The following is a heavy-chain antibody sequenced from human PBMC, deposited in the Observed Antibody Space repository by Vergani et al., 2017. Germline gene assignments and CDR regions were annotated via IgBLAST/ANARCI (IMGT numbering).Heavy chain of an antibody. CDR3: ANLLYYDYVLGSYRDAFDI. V-gene: IGHV3-9*03. CDR2: ISWNSGSI. Sequence: EVQLVESGGGLVQPGRSLRLSCAASGFTFDDYAMHWVRQAPGKGLEWVSGISWNSGSIGYADSVKGRFTISRDNAKNSLYLQMNSLRAEDMAVYYCANLLYYDYVLGSYRDAFDIWGQGTMVTVSS. J-gene: IGHJ3*02. D-gene: IGHD3-16*01. CDR1: GFTFDDYA.